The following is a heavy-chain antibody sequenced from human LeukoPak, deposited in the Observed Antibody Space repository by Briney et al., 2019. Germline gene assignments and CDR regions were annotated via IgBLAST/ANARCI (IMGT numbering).Heavy chain of an antibody. CDR1: GGSISSGSYY. D-gene: IGHD6-6*01. CDR3: AGYSSSDAFDI. Sequence: SETLSLTCTVSGGSISSGSYYWSWIRQPAGKGLEWIGRIYTSGSTYYNPSLKSRVTISVDRSKNQFSLKLSSVTAADTAVYYCAGYSSSDAFDIWGQGTMVTVSS. CDR2: IYTSGST. J-gene: IGHJ3*02. V-gene: IGHV4-61*02.